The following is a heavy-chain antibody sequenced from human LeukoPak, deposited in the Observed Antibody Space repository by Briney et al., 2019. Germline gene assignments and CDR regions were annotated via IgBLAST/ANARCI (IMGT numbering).Heavy chain of an antibody. V-gene: IGHV3-23*01. CDR3: AKGGKWDVTPFDY. D-gene: IGHD1-26*01. Sequence: GESLRLSCAASGFTFTSYSMNWVRQAPGKGLEWVSTISGGGGSTYYADSVKGRFTISRDNSKNTLYLQVNSLRAEDTAVYYCAKGGKWDVTPFDYWGQGTLVTVSS. CDR2: ISGGGGST. CDR1: GFTFTSYS. J-gene: IGHJ4*02.